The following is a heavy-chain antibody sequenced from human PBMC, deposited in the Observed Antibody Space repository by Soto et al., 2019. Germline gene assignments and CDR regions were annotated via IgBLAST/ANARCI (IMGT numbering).Heavy chain of an antibody. CDR1: GFTFSSYG. D-gene: IGHD3-22*01. J-gene: IGHJ4*02. CDR3: ARDDDSSGYCFDY. V-gene: IGHV3-33*01. CDR2: IWYDGSNK. Sequence: QVQLVESGGGVVKPGRSLRLSCAASGFTFSSYGMHWVRQAPGKGLEWVAVIWYDGSNKYYADSVKGRFTISRDNSKNTLYLQMNSLRAEDTAVYYCARDDDSSGYCFDYWGQGTLVTVSS.